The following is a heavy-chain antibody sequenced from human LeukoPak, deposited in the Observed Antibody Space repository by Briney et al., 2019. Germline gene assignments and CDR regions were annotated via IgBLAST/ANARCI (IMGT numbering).Heavy chain of an antibody. CDR1: GGSISSADFY. D-gene: IGHD2-15*01. CDR2: IYHSGST. J-gene: IGHJ2*01. Sequence: PSQTLSLTCTVSGGSISSADFYWSWIRQPPGKGLEWIGSIYHSGSTDYNPSLKSRVSTSVDTSKNQFSLKLSSVTAADSAVYYCARGPPVYCSGGSCYYQHSDWYFDLWGRGTLVTVSS. V-gene: IGHV4-30-4*01. CDR3: ARGPPVYCSGGSCYYQHSDWYFDL.